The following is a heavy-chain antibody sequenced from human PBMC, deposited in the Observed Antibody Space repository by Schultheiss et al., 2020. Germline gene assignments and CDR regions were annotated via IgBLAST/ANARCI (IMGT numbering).Heavy chain of an antibody. CDR3: AKASGIAAAGYYYYGMDV. V-gene: IGHV3-9*01. J-gene: IGHJ6*02. D-gene: IGHD6-13*01. Sequence: GGSLRLSCAASGFTFDDYTMHWVRQAPGKGLEWVSGISWNSGSIGYADSVKGRFTISRDNAKNSLYLQMNSLRAEDTALYYCAKASGIAAAGYYYYGMDVWGQGTTVTVS. CDR1: GFTFDDYT. CDR2: ISWNSGSI.